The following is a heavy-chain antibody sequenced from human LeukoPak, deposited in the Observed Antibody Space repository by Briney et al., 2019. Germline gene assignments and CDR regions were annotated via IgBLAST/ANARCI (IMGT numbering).Heavy chain of an antibody. J-gene: IGHJ6*02. Sequence: RGSLRLSCAASGFTFSSYGMHWVRQAPGKGLEWVAVIWYDGSNKYYADSVKGRFTISRDNSKNTLYLQMNSLRAEDTAVYYCARGHYDFWSGYPTYYYYYGMDVWGQGTTVTVSS. D-gene: IGHD3-3*01. V-gene: IGHV3-33*01. CDR2: IWYDGSNK. CDR3: ARGHYDFWSGYPTYYYYYGMDV. CDR1: GFTFSSYG.